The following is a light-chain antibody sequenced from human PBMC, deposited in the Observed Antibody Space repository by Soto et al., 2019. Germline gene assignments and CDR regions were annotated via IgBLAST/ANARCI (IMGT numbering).Light chain of an antibody. CDR3: TSYTSSSSLYV. Sequence: QSVLTQPASVSGSPGQSITISCTGTSSDVGGYNYVSWYQQYPGKAPKLMIYDVSNRPSGISNRFSGSKSGNTASLTISGLQAEDDADYYCTSYTSSSSLYVSGTGTKVTVL. J-gene: IGLJ1*01. CDR1: SSDVGGYNY. V-gene: IGLV2-14*01. CDR2: DVS.